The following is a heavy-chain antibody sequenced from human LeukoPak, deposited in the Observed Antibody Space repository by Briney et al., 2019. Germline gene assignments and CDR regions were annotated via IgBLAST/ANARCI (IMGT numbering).Heavy chain of an antibody. D-gene: IGHD3-22*01. V-gene: IGHV4-59*02. J-gene: IGHJ4*02. CDR1: GAPVTSYY. CDR2: ISDTETT. Sequence: SSETLSLTCSVSGAPVTSYYWDWIRQAPGKGLEWIGCISDTETTYYNPSLKGRLTISLDTAKNQFSLKVRSVTAADSAIYYCTKGYYEPFDSWGQGILVTVSS. CDR3: TKGYYEPFDS.